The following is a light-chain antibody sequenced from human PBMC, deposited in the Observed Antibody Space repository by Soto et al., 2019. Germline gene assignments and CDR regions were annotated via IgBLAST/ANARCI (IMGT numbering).Light chain of an antibody. Sequence: EIVLTQSPGTLSLSPGERATLSCRASQSVSSSYLAWYQQKPGQAPRFLIYGASSRATGIPDRFSGSGSGTNFTLTISRLEPEDFEVYYCQQYGSSPVITFGPGKKVDIK. CDR2: GAS. CDR3: QQYGSSPVIT. CDR1: QSVSSSY. J-gene: IGKJ3*01. V-gene: IGKV3-20*01.